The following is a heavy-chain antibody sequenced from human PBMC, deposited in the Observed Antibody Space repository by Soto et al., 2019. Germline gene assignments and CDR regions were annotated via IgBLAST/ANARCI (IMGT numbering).Heavy chain of an antibody. CDR2: IYATGTT. V-gene: IGHV4-4*07. D-gene: IGHD1-1*01. CDR1: GASISGFY. Sequence: SETLSLTCTVSGASISGFYWSWIRKSAGKGLEWIGRIYATGTTDYNPSLKSRVMMSVDTSKKQFSLKLRSVTAADTAVYYCVRNGTKTLRDWFDPWGQGISVTVSS. CDR3: VRNGTKTLRDWFDP. J-gene: IGHJ5*02.